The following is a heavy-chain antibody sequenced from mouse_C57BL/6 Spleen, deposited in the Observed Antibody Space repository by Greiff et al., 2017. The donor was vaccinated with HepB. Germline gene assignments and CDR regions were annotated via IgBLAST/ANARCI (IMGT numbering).Heavy chain of an antibody. CDR2: IDPETGGT. Sequence: QVQLKESGAELVRPGASVTLSCKASGYTFTDYEMHWVKQTPVHGLEWIGAIDPETGGTAYNQKFKGKAILTADKSSSTAYMELRSLTSEDSAVYYCTPTAQATRVLMEYWGQGTSVTSPQ. CDR3: TPTAQATRVLMEY. V-gene: IGHV1-15*01. D-gene: IGHD3-2*02. CDR1: GYTFTDYE. J-gene: IGHJ4*01.